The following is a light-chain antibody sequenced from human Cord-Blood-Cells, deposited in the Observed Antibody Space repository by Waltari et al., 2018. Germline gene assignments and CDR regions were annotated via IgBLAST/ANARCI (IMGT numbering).Light chain of an antibody. J-gene: IGLJ2*01. CDR2: DVS. CDR3: SSYTSSSTVV. Sequence: QSALTQPASASGSPGQSITNSCPATSSDVGGYTYVSCYQQHPGKAPKLMVYDVSNRPSGVSNRFSGPKLGQTASLTITELQAEDEAEYDCSSYTSSSTVVFGGGTKLTVL. CDR1: SSDVGGYTY. V-gene: IGLV2-14*01.